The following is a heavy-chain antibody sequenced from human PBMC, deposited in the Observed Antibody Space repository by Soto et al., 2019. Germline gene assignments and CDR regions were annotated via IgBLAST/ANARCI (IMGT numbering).Heavy chain of an antibody. D-gene: IGHD3-16*01. Sequence: PGGSLRLSCAASGFSLSPYWMHWVRQAPGRGLEWVSRLSSNGFGAAYADSVKGRFFISRDIARNTLFLRMNSLRADDTAVYYCARDLGGPDYWGRGTSVTVSS. CDR2: LSSNGFGA. CDR1: GFSLSPYW. J-gene: IGHJ4*02. V-gene: IGHV3-74*03. CDR3: ARDLGGPDY.